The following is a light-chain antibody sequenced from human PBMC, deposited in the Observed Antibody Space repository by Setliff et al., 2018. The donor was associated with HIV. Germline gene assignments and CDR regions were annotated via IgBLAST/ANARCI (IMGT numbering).Light chain of an antibody. CDR1: SSDIGSYNL. CDR3: CSYAGNNILYV. V-gene: IGLV2-23*01. Sequence: QSALTQPASVSGPPGQSITISCTGASSDIGSYNLVSWYQQHPGKAPKLMIYEGSKRPSGVSNRFSGSKSGNTASLTISGLQAEDEADYYCCSYAGNNILYVFGTGTKGTVL. J-gene: IGLJ1*01. CDR2: EGS.